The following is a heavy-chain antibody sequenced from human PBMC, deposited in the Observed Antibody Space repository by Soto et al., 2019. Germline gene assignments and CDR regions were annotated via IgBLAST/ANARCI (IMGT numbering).Heavy chain of an antibody. J-gene: IGHJ4*02. CDR1: GYTFTSYY. D-gene: IGHD2-8*01. Sequence: GASVKVSCKASGYTFTSYYMHWVRQAPGQGLEWMGIINPSGGSTSYAQKFQGRVTMTRDTSTSTVYMELSSLRSEDTAVYYCARGIGYCTNGVCYSDDRQPFDYWARRTLVTVSS. CDR2: INPSGGST. CDR3: ARGIGYCTNGVCYSDDRQPFDY. V-gene: IGHV1-46*03.